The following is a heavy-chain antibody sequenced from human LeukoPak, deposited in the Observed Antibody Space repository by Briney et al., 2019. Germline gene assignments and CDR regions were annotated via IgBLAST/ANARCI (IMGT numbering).Heavy chain of an antibody. CDR1: GGSISSSSYY. D-gene: IGHD2/OR15-2a*01. CDR2: IYYSGST. J-gene: IGHJ6*02. V-gene: IGHV4-39*01. CDR3: ASLSISRPGYYYYYYGMDV. Sequence: SETLSLTCTVSGGSISSSSYYWGWIRQPPGKGLEWIGTIYYSGSTYYNPSLKSRVIISIDTSKNQFSLKLSSVTAADTAVYYCASLSISRPGYYYYYYGMDVWGRGTTVTVSS.